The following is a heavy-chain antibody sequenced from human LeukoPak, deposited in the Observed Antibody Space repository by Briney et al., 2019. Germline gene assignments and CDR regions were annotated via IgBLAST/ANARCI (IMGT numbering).Heavy chain of an antibody. CDR1: GYSFTTYW. CDR2: IYPGDSDT. CDR3: AVLTDGAFDY. V-gene: IGHV5-51*01. Sequence: GESLKISCKGSGYSFTTYWIAWVRQMPGKGVEWMGVIYPGDSDTRYSPSFQGQVTISADKSISTAYLQWSSLKASDTAMYYCAVLTDGAFDYWGQGTLVTVSS. J-gene: IGHJ4*02. D-gene: IGHD3-10*01.